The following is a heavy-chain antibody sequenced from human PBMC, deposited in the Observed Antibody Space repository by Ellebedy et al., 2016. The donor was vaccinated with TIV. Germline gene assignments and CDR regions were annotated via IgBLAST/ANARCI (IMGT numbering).Heavy chain of an antibody. D-gene: IGHD3-10*01. Sequence: PGGSLRLSCAASGFIASTNYMTWVRQAPGKGLDWVSVIYSGGNTYYADSVKGRFTISRDNSKNTLYLQMNSLRAEDTAVYDCACHRCGERAFDLWGQGTLVTVSS. CDR3: ACHRCGERAFDL. V-gene: IGHV3-53*01. CDR1: GFIASTNY. J-gene: IGHJ3*01. CDR2: IYSGGNT.